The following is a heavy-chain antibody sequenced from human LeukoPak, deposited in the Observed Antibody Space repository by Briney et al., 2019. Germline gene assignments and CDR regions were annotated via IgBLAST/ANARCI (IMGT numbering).Heavy chain of an antibody. J-gene: IGHJ4*02. V-gene: IGHV4-31*03. CDR3: ARENRAYTAHFDY. Sequence: SETLSLTCTVSGGSISSGGYYWSWIRQHPGKGLEWIGYIYYSRSTYYNPSLKSRVTISVDTSKNQFSLKLSSVTAADTAVYYCARENRAYTAHFDYWGQGTLVTVSS. CDR2: IYYSRST. CDR1: GGSISSGGYY. D-gene: IGHD5-18*01.